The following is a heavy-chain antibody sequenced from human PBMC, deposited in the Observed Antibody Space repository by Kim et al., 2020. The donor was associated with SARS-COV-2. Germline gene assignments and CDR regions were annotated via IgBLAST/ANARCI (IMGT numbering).Heavy chain of an antibody. Sequence: GGSLRLSCAASGFTFNNAWMSWVRQAPGKGLEWVGRIKSSSKTDGGTADYAAPVRGRFTISRDDSKDTLYLQMNSLKIEDTAVYYCTTEIGPLGDGWFDSWGQGTLVTVSS. CDR1: GFTFNNAW. CDR3: TTEIGPLGDGWFDS. D-gene: IGHD3-10*01. J-gene: IGHJ5*01. V-gene: IGHV3-15*01. CDR2: IKSSSKTDGGTA.